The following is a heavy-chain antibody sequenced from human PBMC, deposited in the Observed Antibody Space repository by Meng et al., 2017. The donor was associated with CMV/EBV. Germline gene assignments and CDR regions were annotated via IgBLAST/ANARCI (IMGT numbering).Heavy chain of an antibody. CDR3: VTWLWFGELSGYYFDY. J-gene: IGHJ4*02. Sequence: QPQRPESGPGLVKPSETLSLPCTVSGGSISSSSYYWGWIRQPPGKGLEWIGSIYYSGSTYYNPSLKSRVTISVDTSKNQFSLKLSSVTAADTAVYYCVTWLWFGELSGYYFDYWGQGTLVTVSS. CDR1: GGSISSSSYY. CDR2: IYYSGST. D-gene: IGHD3-10*01. V-gene: IGHV4-39*07.